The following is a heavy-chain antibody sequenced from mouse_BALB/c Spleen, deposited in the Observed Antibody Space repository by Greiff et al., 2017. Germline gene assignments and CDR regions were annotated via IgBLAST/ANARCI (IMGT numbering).Heavy chain of an antibody. V-gene: IGHV3-6*02. CDR1: GYSITSGYY. J-gene: IGHJ4*01. Sequence: EVQLQQSGPGLVKPSQSLSLTCSVTGYSITSGYYWNWIRQFPGNKLEWMGYISYDGSNNYNPSLKNRISITRDTSKNQFFLKLNSVTTEDTATYYCARGPHGYDGGYAMDYWGQGTSVTVSS. CDR3: ARGPHGYDGGYAMDY. CDR2: ISYDGSN. D-gene: IGHD2-2*01.